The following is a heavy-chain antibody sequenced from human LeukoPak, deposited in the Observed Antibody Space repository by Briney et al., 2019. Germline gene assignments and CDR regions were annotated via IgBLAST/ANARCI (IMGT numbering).Heavy chain of an antibody. D-gene: IGHD3-10*01. J-gene: IGHJ5*02. CDR1: GYSISGGHY. CDR2: IYRSGTT. Sequence: MSSETLSLTCTVSGYSISGGHYWGWIRQPPGKGLEWIGSIYRSGTTFYNPSLKSRVTISVDTSKNQFSLKLSSVTAADTAVYYCARGSVSRRWFDPWGQGTLVTVSS. CDR3: ARGSVSRRWFDP. V-gene: IGHV4-38-2*02.